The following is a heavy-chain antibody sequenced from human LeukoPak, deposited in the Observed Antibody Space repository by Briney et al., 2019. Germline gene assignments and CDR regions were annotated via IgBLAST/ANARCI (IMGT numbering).Heavy chain of an antibody. J-gene: IGHJ4*02. D-gene: IGHD5-12*01. Sequence: PGGSLRLSCAASGFTFSSYSMNWVRQAPGKGLEWVSSISSSSSYTNYADSVKGRFTISRDNAKNSLYLQMNSLRAEDTAVYYCARGPSGYDPPGYWGQGTLVTVSS. CDR1: GFTFSSYS. CDR2: ISSSSSYT. CDR3: ARGPSGYDPPGY. V-gene: IGHV3-21*04.